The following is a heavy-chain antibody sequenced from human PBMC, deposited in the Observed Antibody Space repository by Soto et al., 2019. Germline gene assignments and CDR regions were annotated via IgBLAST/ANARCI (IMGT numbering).Heavy chain of an antibody. J-gene: IGHJ4*02. V-gene: IGHV1-18*01. CDR1: GYTFTSYG. Sequence: ASVKVSCKASGYTFTSYGISWVRQAPGQGLEWMGWISAYNGNTNYAQKLQGRVTMTTDTSTSTAHMELRSLRSDDTAVYYCARDDFWSGYHGYFDYWGQGTLVTVSS. CDR2: ISAYNGNT. CDR3: ARDDFWSGYHGYFDY. D-gene: IGHD3-3*01.